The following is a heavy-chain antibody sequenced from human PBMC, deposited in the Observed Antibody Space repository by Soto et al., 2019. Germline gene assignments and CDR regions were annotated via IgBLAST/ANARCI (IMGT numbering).Heavy chain of an antibody. D-gene: IGHD3-10*01. CDR1: GFTFSSYG. CDR3: ARLPYYGSGSNYYGMDV. V-gene: IGHV3-33*01. J-gene: IGHJ6*02. Sequence: GGSLRLSCAASGFTFSSYGMHWVRQAPGKGLEWVAVIWYDGSNKYYADSVKGRFTISRDNSKNTLYLQMNSLRAEDTAVYYCARLPYYGSGSNYYGMDVWGQGTTVTVSS. CDR2: IWYDGSNK.